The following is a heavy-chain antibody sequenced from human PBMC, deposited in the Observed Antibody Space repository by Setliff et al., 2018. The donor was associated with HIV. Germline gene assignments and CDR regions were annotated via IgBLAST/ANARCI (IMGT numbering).Heavy chain of an antibody. CDR2: IISILGTP. D-gene: IGHD2-15*01. CDR1: GGTFSAYA. J-gene: IGHJ3*01. Sequence: SVKVSCKASGGTFSAYAVNWVRQAPGQGLERMGRIISILGTPNYSHKFQGRVTITADKSTTTTYMELSSLRSDDTAIYYCARDFHVLGYCSADSCPYDASDVWGQGTMVT. CDR3: ARDFHVLGYCSADSCPYDASDV. V-gene: IGHV1-69*04.